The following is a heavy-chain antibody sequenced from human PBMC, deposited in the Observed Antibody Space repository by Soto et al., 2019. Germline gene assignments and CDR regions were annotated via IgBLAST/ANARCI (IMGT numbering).Heavy chain of an antibody. J-gene: IGHJ4*02. D-gene: IGHD2-2*01. V-gene: IGHV1-46*01. CDR1: GYSFISHY. CDR3: ARDYLSSKLSLSYLDF. CDR2: INPSGGSA. Sequence: QVQLVPSGAEVTRPGASVKVSCKASGYSFISHYIHWVRQAPGPGLAWMGFINPSGGSATLAQKFQGRVTMTRDTSTSTVYMELTILRSEDAAVYYCARDYLSSKLSLSYLDFWGQGTLVTVSS.